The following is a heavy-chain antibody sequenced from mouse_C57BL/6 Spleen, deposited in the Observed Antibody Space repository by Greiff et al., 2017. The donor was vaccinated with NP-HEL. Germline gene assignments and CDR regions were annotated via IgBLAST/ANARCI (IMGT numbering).Heavy chain of an antibody. V-gene: IGHV1-42*01. CDR3: ARWGLLFDY. D-gene: IGHD2-3*01. CDR2: INPSTGGT. Sequence: EVQLVESGPELVKPGASVKISCKASGYSFTGYYMNWVKQSPEKSLEWIGEINPSTGGTTYNQKFKAKATLTVDKSSSTAYMQLKSLTSEDSAVYYCARWGLLFDYWGQGTTLTVSS. CDR1: GYSFTGYY. J-gene: IGHJ2*01.